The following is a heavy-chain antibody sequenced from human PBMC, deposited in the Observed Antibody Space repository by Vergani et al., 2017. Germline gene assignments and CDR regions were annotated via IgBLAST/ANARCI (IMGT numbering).Heavy chain of an antibody. V-gene: IGHV1-2*02. J-gene: IGHJ4*02. D-gene: IGHD6-19*01. Sequence: QVQLVQSGAEVKKPGSSVKVSCKASGGTFSSYAISWVRQAPGQGLEWMGWINPNSGGTNYAQKFQGRVTMTRDTSISTAYMELSRLRSDDTAVYYCARDKRGGSGWSFDYWGQGTLVTVSS. CDR3: ARDKRGGSGWSFDY. CDR1: GGTFSSYA. CDR2: INPNSGGT.